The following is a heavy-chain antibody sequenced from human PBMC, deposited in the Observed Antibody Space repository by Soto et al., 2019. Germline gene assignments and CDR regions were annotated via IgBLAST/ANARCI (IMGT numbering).Heavy chain of an antibody. D-gene: IGHD7-27*01. CDR3: ARGPSGDKVDS. Sequence: QVQLQESGPGLVKPSQTLSLTCTVSGGSISTVDYWCSLIRQSPDMGLEWIGHIYDGGRTYNNPSLESRVTMSVDTSKSQLSLTLSSVSAADTAVYYCARGPSGDKVDSWGQGTLVTVSS. CDR2: IYDGGRT. V-gene: IGHV4-30-4*01. J-gene: IGHJ4*02. CDR1: GGSISTVDYW.